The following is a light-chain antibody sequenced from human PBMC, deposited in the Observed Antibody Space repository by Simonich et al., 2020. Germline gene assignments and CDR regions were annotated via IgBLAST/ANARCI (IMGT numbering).Light chain of an antibody. Sequence: QPALTQPASVSGSPGQPFTTSSTGTSVDVGGYNYVSWYKQHPGKAPKLMIFEFSKRPSGVSNRFSGSKSGNTASLTSSGLEAEDEADYYCSSYTSSSTLVFGGGTKLTVL. CDR3: SSYTSSSTLV. J-gene: IGLJ2*01. CDR2: EFS. CDR1: SVDVGGYNY. V-gene: IGLV2-14*01.